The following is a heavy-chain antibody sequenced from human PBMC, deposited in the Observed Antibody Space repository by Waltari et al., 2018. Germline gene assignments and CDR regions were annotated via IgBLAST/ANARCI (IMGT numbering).Heavy chain of an antibody. CDR2: INLSGST. Sequence: QVQLQQWGAGLLKPSETLSLTCAVYGGSFSGYYWSWISQPPGKGLEWIGEINLSGSTNTTPSLKGRATISVDTSKNQFSLKLSSVTAADTAVYYCARDEGQWLARTPLFDYWGQGTLVTVSS. D-gene: IGHD6-19*01. J-gene: IGHJ4*02. CDR1: GGSFSGYY. V-gene: IGHV4-34*04. CDR3: ARDEGQWLARTPLFDY.